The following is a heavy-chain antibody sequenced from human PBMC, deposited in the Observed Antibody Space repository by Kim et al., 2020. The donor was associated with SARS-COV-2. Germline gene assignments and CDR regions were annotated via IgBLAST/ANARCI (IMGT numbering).Heavy chain of an antibody. Sequence: SETLSLTCAVSGGSISSSNWWSWVRQPPGKGLEWIGEIYHSGSTNYNPSLKSRVTISVDKSKKQFSLKLSSVTAADTAVYYCARYCSSTSCKHYDDAFDIWGQGTMVTVSS. V-gene: IGHV4-4*02. CDR2: IYHSGST. CDR3: ARYCSSTSCKHYDDAFDI. J-gene: IGHJ3*02. CDR1: GGSISSSNW. D-gene: IGHD2-2*01.